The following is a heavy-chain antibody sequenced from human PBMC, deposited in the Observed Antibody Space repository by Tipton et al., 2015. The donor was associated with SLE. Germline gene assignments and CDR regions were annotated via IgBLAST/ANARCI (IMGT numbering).Heavy chain of an antibody. CDR2: ISYDGSNK. V-gene: IGHV3-30*04. CDR3: ARGDFVGASFIDAFDI. CDR1: GFTFSSYA. J-gene: IGHJ3*02. D-gene: IGHD1-26*01. Sequence: SLRLSCAASGFTFSSYAMHWVRQAPGKGLEWVAVISYDGSNKYYADSVKGRFTISRDNAQNSLYLQMNSLRAEDTALYYCARGDFVGASFIDAFDIWGQRTMVTVSS.